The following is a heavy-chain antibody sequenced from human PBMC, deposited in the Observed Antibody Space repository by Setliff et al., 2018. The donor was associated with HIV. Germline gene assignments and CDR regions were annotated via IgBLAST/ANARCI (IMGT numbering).Heavy chain of an antibody. CDR2: IYYTGST. CDR3: ARDSGGYNYGFAVGSFDY. J-gene: IGHJ4*02. CDR1: GGSISSNTYY. Sequence: SETLSLTCAVSGGSISSNTYYWTWIRQPPGKGLEWIGNIYYTGSTNYNPSLKSRITISIDTSKSQFSLKLTSVAAADTAVYYCARDSGGYNYGFAVGSFDYWGQGALVTVSS. D-gene: IGHD5-18*01. V-gene: IGHV4-61*01.